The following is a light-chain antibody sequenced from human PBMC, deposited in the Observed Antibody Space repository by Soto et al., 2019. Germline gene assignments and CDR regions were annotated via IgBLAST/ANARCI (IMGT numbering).Light chain of an antibody. CDR2: GAS. CDR3: QQYGSPWT. Sequence: EIVLTQSPGTLSLSPGERATLSCRASQSVSSSYLAWYQQKPGQAPRLLIYGASSRATGIPDRFSGSGSGTDFTLTISRLEPVDFAVYYCQQYGSPWTFGQGTKVEIK. V-gene: IGKV3-20*01. J-gene: IGKJ1*01. CDR1: QSVSSSY.